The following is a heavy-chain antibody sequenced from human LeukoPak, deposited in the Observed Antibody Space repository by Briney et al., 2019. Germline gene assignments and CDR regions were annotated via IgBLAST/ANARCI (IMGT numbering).Heavy chain of an antibody. V-gene: IGHV3-23*01. Sequence: GGTLRLSCAASGFTFSSYGMSWVRQAPGKGLEWVSAISGSGGSTYYADSVKGRFTISRDNSRNTLFLQMNSLRAEDTAVYYCARRAGAYSHPYDYWGQGTLVTVSS. CDR2: ISGSGGST. D-gene: IGHD4/OR15-4a*01. CDR1: GFTFSSYG. CDR3: ARRAGAYSHPYDY. J-gene: IGHJ4*02.